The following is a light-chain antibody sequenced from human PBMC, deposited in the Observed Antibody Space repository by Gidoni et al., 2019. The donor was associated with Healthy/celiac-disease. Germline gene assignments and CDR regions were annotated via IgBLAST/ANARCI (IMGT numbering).Light chain of an antibody. CDR2: DAS. CDR1: QSVSSY. CDR3: QQRSNWPLT. J-gene: IGKJ4*01. V-gene: IGKV3-11*01. Sequence: EIVLTQSPAPLSLSPGERATLSCRASQSVSSYLAWYQQKPGQAPRLLIYDASNMATGIPARFSGSGSGTDFTLTISSLEPEDFAVYYCQQRSNWPLTFXGXTKVEIK.